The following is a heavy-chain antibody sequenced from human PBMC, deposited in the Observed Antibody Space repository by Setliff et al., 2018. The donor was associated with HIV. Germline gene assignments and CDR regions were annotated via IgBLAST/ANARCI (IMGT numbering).Heavy chain of an antibody. CDR3: AKDKGSSGWSA. D-gene: IGHD6-19*01. Sequence: PGGSLRLSCAPSGFRFSDYTMTWVRQAPGKGLECVSGISGSGDTIYYADSVKGRFTISRDNSKNILSLQMNSLRAEDTAVYYCAKDKGSSGWSAWCQGTLVTVSS. V-gene: IGHV3-23*01. CDR1: GFRFSDYT. CDR2: ISGSGDTI. J-gene: IGHJ5*02.